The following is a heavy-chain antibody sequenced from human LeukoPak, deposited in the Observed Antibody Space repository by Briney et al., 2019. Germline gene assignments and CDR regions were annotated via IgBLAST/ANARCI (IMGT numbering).Heavy chain of an antibody. V-gene: IGHV3-33*01. CDR1: GFTFSSYG. Sequence: GGSLRLSCAASGFTFSSYGMHWVRQAPGKGLERVAVIWYDGSNKRYADSVKGRFTISRDNSKNTLYLQMNSLRAEDTAVYYCAGDYGEYYYGMDVWGQGTTVTVSS. D-gene: IGHD4-17*01. CDR3: AGDYGEYYYGMDV. CDR2: IWYDGSNK. J-gene: IGHJ6*02.